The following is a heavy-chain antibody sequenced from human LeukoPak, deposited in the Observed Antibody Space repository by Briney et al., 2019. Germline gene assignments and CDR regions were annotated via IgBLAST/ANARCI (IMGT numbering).Heavy chain of an antibody. V-gene: IGHV3-33*08. J-gene: IGHJ4*02. CDR1: GFTFSSYT. CDR3: AGAYDSVY. Sequence: GGSLRLSCAASGFTFSSYTLHWVRQAPGKGLEWVAVIWYDGSKKYYADSVKGRFTISRDNSKNTLYLQMNSLRAEDTAVYYCAGAYDSVYWGQGTLVTVSS. CDR2: IWYDGSKK. D-gene: IGHD3-22*01.